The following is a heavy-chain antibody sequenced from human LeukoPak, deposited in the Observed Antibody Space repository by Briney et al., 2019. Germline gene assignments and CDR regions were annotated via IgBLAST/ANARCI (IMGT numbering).Heavy chain of an antibody. CDR3: ASTPGYCDSSTCFEYFQH. Sequence: GGSLRLSCAASGFTFSSNWMHWVRQAPGKGLLWVSRISSDGSSTNYADSAKGRFSIFRDNAKNTLYLHMNSLRAEDTAVYYCASTPGYCDSSTCFEYFQHWGQGTLVTVTS. V-gene: IGHV3-74*01. J-gene: IGHJ1*01. CDR2: ISSDGSST. D-gene: IGHD2-2*03. CDR1: GFTFSSNW.